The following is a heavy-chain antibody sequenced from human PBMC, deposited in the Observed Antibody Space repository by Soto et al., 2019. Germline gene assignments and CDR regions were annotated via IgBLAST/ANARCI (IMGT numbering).Heavy chain of an antibody. CDR1: GYSFTNYW. CDR2: NYPGDSDT. D-gene: IGHD3-10*01. V-gene: IGHV5-51*01. CDR3: ARLLSGPPVYGMDV. Sequence: RESLKISCKGSGYSFTNYWIGWVRQLPDKGLEWMGINYPGDSDTRYSPAFQGQVTISADKSFSTAYLHWSSLKASDTAMYYCARLLSGPPVYGMDVWGQGTTVTVSS. J-gene: IGHJ6*02.